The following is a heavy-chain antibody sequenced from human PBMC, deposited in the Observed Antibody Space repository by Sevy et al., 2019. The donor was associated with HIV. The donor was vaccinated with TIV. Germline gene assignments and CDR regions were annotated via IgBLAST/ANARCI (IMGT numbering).Heavy chain of an antibody. Sequence: GGSLRLSCAASGFTFSDYYMSWIRQAPGKGLEWVSYISSSGSTIYYAVSVKGRFTISRDNAKYSLYLQMNSLRAEDTAVYYCAGASNRWELLREFDYWGQGTLVTVSS. CDR2: ISSSGSTI. D-gene: IGHD1-26*01. J-gene: IGHJ4*02. V-gene: IGHV3-11*01. CDR3: AGASNRWELLREFDY. CDR1: GFTFSDYY.